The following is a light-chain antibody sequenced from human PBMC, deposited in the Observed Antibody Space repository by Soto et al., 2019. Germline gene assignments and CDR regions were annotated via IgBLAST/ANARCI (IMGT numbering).Light chain of an antibody. CDR3: QQSYSTPIT. J-gene: IGKJ5*01. V-gene: IGKV1-39*01. CDR1: LSITNY. Sequence: DIQMTQSPSSLSASVGDRVTITCRASLSITNYLHWYQQKPGKAPKLLIYTASSLQSGVPSRFSGSGSGTDFTLTISSLQPEDFATYYCQQSYSTPITFGQGTRLEIK. CDR2: TAS.